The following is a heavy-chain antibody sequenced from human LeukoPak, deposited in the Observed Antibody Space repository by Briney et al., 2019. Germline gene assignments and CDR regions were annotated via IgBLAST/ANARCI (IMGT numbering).Heavy chain of an antibody. CDR2: ISSSSSYI. D-gene: IGHD2-15*01. CDR3: ARGGHRHFDP. CDR1: GYTFSSYS. J-gene: IGHJ5*02. Sequence: GGSLRLSCAASGYTFSSYSMNWVRQAPGKGLEWVSSISSSSSYIYYADSVKGRFTISRDNAKNSLFLQMNSLRAEDTAVYYCARGGHRHFDPWGQGTLVTVSS. V-gene: IGHV3-21*01.